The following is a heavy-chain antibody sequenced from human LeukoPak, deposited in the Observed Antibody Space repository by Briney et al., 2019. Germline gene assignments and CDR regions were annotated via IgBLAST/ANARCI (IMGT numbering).Heavy chain of an antibody. V-gene: IGHV1-18*01. Sequence: ASVKVSCKASGYTFSSYGISWVRQAPGQGLEWMGWISAYNGNTNYAQKLQGRVTMTTDASTSTAYMELRSLRSDDTAVYYCARRGYDVLTGYSPPDYWGQGTLVTASS. CDR2: ISAYNGNT. D-gene: IGHD3-9*01. CDR3: ARRGYDVLTGYSPPDY. J-gene: IGHJ4*02. CDR1: GYTFSSYG.